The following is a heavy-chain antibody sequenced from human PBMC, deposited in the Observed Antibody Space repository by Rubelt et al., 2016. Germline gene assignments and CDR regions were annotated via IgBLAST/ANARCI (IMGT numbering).Heavy chain of an antibody. CDR3: ARDPLPYSSSWYGSDY. D-gene: IGHD6-13*01. V-gene: IGHV1-18*01. CDR2: VSAYNGNT. Sequence: SGAEVKKPGASVKVSCKASGYTFSNSGVTWVRQAPGQGLEWMGWVSAYNGNTNYVQNLQGRLTMTTDTSTNTAYMELWSLNSDDTDVYYCARDPLPYSSSWYGSDYWGQGTLVTVSS. J-gene: IGHJ4*02. CDR1: GYTFSNSG.